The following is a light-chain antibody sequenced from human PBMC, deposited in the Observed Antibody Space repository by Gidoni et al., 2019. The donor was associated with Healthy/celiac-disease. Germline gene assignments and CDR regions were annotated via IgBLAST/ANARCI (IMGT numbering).Light chain of an antibody. Sequence: ELVLTQSPGTLSLSPGERATLSCRASQSVSSSYLAWYQQKPGQAPRLLNYGASSRATGIPDRFSGSGSGTDFTLTISRLEPEDFAVYYCQQYGSSPKTFGQXTKVEIK. CDR2: GAS. V-gene: IGKV3-20*01. J-gene: IGKJ1*01. CDR1: QSVSSSY. CDR3: QQYGSSPKT.